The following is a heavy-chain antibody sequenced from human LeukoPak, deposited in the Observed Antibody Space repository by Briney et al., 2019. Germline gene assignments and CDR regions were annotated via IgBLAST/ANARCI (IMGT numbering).Heavy chain of an antibody. CDR3: ARVPKYSSSSVDFQH. V-gene: IGHV1-69*05. Sequence: SVKVSCKASGGTFSSYAISWMRQAPGQGLEWMGGIIPIFGTANYAQKFQGRVTITTDESTSTAYMELSSLRSEDTAVYYCARVPKYSSSSVDFQHWGQGTLVTVSS. CDR1: GGTFSSYA. CDR2: IIPIFGTA. J-gene: IGHJ1*01. D-gene: IGHD6-6*01.